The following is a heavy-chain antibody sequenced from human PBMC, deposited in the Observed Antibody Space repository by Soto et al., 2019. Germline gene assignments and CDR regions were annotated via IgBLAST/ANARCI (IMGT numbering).Heavy chain of an antibody. D-gene: IGHD1-7*01. CDR2: IYYSGST. CDR3: ARKAGTTSLDY. Sequence: PSETLSLTCTVSGGSVSSGSYYWSWIRQPPGKGLEWIGYIYYSGSTNYNPSLKSRVTISVDTSKNQFSLKLSSVTAADTAVYYCARKAGTTSLDYWGQGTLVTVSS. J-gene: IGHJ4*02. CDR1: GGSVSSGSYY. V-gene: IGHV4-61*01.